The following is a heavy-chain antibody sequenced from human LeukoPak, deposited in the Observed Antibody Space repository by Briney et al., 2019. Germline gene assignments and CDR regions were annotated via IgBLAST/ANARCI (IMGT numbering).Heavy chain of an antibody. Sequence: SEALSLTCAVYGGSFSGYYWSWIRQPPGKGLEWIGEINHSGSTNYNPSLKSRVTISVDTSKNQFSLKLSSVTAADTAVYYCARDRRRPSISSSWYSGDDAFDTWGQGTMVTVSS. J-gene: IGHJ3*02. D-gene: IGHD6-13*01. V-gene: IGHV4-34*01. CDR2: INHSGST. CDR1: GGSFSGYY. CDR3: ARDRRRPSISSSWYSGDDAFDT.